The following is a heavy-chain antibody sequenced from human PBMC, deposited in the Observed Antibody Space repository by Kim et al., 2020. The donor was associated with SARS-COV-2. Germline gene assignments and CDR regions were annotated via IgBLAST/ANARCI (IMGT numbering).Heavy chain of an antibody. CDR1: GGTFSSYA. CDR3: AREIRAAERQYQLLVGGPYYYYYYYMDV. J-gene: IGHJ6*03. V-gene: IGHV1-69*04. Sequence: SVKVSCKASGGTFSSYAISWVRQAPGQGLEWMGRIIPILGIANYAQKFQGRVTITADKSTSTAYMELSSLRSEDTAVYYCAREIRAAERQYQLLVGGPYYYYYYYMDVWGKGTTVTVSS. D-gene: IGHD2-2*01. CDR2: IIPILGIA.